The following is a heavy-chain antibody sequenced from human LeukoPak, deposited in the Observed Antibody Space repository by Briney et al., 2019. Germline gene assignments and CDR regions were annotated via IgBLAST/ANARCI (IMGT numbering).Heavy chain of an antibody. V-gene: IGHV1-18*01. CDR3: ARGGVYDYVWGSYRQIDY. J-gene: IGHJ4*02. CDR1: GYTFTSYG. Sequence: VASVKVSCKASGYTFTSYGISWVRQAPGQGLEWMGWISAYNGNTNYAQKLQGRVTMTTDTSTSTAYMELRSLRSDDTAVYYCARGGVYDYVWGSYRQIDYWGQGTLVTVSS. CDR2: ISAYNGNT. D-gene: IGHD3-16*02.